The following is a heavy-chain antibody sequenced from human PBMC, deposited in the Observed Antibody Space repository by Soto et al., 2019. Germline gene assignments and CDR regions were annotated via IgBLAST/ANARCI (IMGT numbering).Heavy chain of an antibody. Sequence: KPSETLSLTCAVFGGSITSGGYSWSWIRQPPGKGLEWIGYIFRSGSTSYTPSLKSRVTISLDRSKNQFSLNLSSVTAADTAVYFCARGRGSYSAGFDYWGQGALVTVS. CDR3: ARGRGSYSAGFDY. CDR1: GGSITSGGYS. J-gene: IGHJ4*02. V-gene: IGHV4-30-2*01. CDR2: IFRSGST. D-gene: IGHD1-26*01.